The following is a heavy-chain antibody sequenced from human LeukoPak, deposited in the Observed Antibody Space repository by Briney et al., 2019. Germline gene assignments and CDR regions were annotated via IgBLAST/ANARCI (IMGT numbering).Heavy chain of an antibody. Sequence: GGSLRLSCAASGFTFSNHWMSWVRQAPGKGLEWVANIKQDGSVKYYVGSVKGRFTISRDNAENSLYLQMNSLRAEDTAVYYCASKIDDIVVVPAATDWGQGTLVTVSS. CDR3: ASKIDDIVVVPAATD. V-gene: IGHV3-7*01. D-gene: IGHD2-2*01. CDR1: GFTFSNHW. J-gene: IGHJ4*02. CDR2: IKQDGSVK.